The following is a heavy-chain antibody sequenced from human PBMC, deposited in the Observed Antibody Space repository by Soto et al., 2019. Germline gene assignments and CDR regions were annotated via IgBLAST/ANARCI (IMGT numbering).Heavy chain of an antibody. J-gene: IGHJ4*02. Sequence: EVQVVESGGGLVQPGGSLRLSCAASGFSVTNNYMNWVRQAPGKGLEWVSIIDIGGNTYYADSVKDRFTISRDNSRNTRYLHMDSLRAEDRAVYYCARGRGSTGYLGREHYFDYWGQGTLVTVSP. CDR3: ARGRGSTGYLGREHYFDY. CDR1: GFSVTNNY. CDR2: IDIGGNT. D-gene: IGHD2-2*01. V-gene: IGHV3-66*01.